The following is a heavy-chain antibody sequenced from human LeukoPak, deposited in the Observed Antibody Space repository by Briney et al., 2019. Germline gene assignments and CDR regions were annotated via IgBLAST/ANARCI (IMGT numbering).Heavy chain of an antibody. Sequence: PGGSLRLSCAASGFTFSGYAMSWVRQAPGKGLEWVAVISYDGSNKYYADSVKGRFTISRDNAKNTLYLQMNSLRAEDTAVYFCARVAYGDYGVFDYWGQGTLVTVSS. CDR1: GFTFSGYA. J-gene: IGHJ4*02. V-gene: IGHV3-30-3*01. CDR2: ISYDGSNK. D-gene: IGHD4-17*01. CDR3: ARVAYGDYGVFDY.